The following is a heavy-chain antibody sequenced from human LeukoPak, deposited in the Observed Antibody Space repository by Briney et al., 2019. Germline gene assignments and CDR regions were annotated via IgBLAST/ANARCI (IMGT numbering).Heavy chain of an antibody. D-gene: IGHD6-13*01. CDR2: IHYDGSNK. J-gene: IGHJ4*02. CDR1: GFTFSNYG. V-gene: IGHV3-30*02. CDR3: ATSFGPVIAAAGTGAD. Sequence: SGGSLRLSCAASGFTFSNYGMHWVRQAPGKGLDWVAFIHYDGSNKYYADSVKGRFTISRDNSKNTLSLQMNSLRAEDTAVYYCATSFGPVIAAAGTGADWGQGTLVTVSS.